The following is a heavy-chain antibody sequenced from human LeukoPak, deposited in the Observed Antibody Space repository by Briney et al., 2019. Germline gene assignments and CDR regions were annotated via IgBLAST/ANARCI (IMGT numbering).Heavy chain of an antibody. CDR3: ARPLWFGELHWFDP. Sequence: SETLSLTCAVYGGSFSGYYWSWIRQPPGKGLEWIGEINHSGSTNYNSSLKSRVTISVDTSKNQFSLKLSPVTAADTAVYYCARPLWFGELHWFDPWGQGTLVTVSS. CDR2: INHSGST. J-gene: IGHJ5*02. V-gene: IGHV4-34*01. CDR1: GGSFSGYY. D-gene: IGHD3-10*01.